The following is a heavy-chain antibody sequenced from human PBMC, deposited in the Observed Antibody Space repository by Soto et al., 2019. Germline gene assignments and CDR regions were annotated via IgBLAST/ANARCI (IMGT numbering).Heavy chain of an antibody. CDR2: VNPKSGST. V-gene: IGHV1-8*01. J-gene: IGHJ1*01. CDR1: GYSFINYD. D-gene: IGHD1-26*01. Sequence: QVQLGQSGAEVKRPGASVKVSCKASGYSFINYDINWVRRASGQGLEWRGLVNPKSGSTVLAQKFQGRVSMTRNISISTAFLELSSLTSDDTAVYYCARTPTAFWGQGTQVNVSS. CDR3: ARTPTAF.